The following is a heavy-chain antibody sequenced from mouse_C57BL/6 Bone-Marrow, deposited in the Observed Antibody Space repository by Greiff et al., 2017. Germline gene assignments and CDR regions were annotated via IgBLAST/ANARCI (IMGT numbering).Heavy chain of an antibody. Sequence: QVQLQQPGAELVMPGASVKLSCKASGYTFTSYWMHWVKQRPGQGLEWIGEIAPSDSYTNYNQQFKGKSTLTVDKSSSTAYMQLSSLTSEDSAVYYCARDYSNYFYAMDDWGQGTSVTVSS. J-gene: IGHJ4*01. V-gene: IGHV1-69*01. CDR1: GYTFTSYW. CDR3: ARDYSNYFYAMDD. D-gene: IGHD2-5*01. CDR2: IAPSDSYT.